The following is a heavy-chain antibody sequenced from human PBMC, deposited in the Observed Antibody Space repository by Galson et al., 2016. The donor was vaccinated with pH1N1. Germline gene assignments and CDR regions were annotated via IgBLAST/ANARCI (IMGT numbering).Heavy chain of an antibody. D-gene: IGHD1-26*01. CDR3: ATEDYYTSLY. Sequence: SLRLSCAASGSIFSDYWMSWVRQAPGKGLEWVAKINQDGSRKYYVDSMKGRCTISRDNAENSLSLQMNSPRVEDTALYYCATEDYYTSLYWGQGILVTVSS. CDR1: GSIFSDYW. CDR2: INQDGSRK. V-gene: IGHV3-7*04. J-gene: IGHJ4*02.